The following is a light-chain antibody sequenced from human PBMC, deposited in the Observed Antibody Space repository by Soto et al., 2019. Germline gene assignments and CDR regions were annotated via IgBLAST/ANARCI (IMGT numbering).Light chain of an antibody. CDR3: QSYDNGLTGSWV. J-gene: IGLJ3*02. V-gene: IGLV1-40*01. Sequence: QSVLTQPPSVSGSPGQRVTISCTGSTSNIGAGYAVHWYQQLPGTAPKLLIYGNNNRPSGVPDRFSGSKSGTSASLAITGLRAEDEADYYCQSYDNGLTGSWVFGGGTKLTVL. CDR1: TSNIGAGYA. CDR2: GNN.